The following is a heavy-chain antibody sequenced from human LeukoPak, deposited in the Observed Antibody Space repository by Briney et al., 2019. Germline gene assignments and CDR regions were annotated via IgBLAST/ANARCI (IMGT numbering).Heavy chain of an antibody. V-gene: IGHV3-30*02. CDR1: GFTFSSYG. Sequence: PGGSLRLSCVASGFTFSSYGMHWVRQAPGKGLEWVAFTRYDGSNKYYADSVKGRFTISRDNAKNSLYLQVNSLRAEDTALYYCARDRVSAFDIWGQGTMVTVSS. CDR3: ARDRVSAFDI. J-gene: IGHJ3*02. CDR2: TRYDGSNK.